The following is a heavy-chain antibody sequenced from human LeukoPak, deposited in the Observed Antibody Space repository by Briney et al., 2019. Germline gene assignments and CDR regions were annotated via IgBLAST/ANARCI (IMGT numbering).Heavy chain of an antibody. CDR1: GFSINYDW. V-gene: IGHV3-15*01. J-gene: IGHJ3*01. CDR2: IKRKTDGGTT. CDR3: VRDQYCASSSCPGAFDL. D-gene: IGHD2-2*01. Sequence: GGALRLSCAASGFSINYDWMSWVGQPQGKGREWVGRIKRKTDGGTTEYAAPVKGRFTISRDDSRNTLYLQMSSLKSEDTAVYYCVRDQYCASSSCPGAFDLWGQGTVVTVSS.